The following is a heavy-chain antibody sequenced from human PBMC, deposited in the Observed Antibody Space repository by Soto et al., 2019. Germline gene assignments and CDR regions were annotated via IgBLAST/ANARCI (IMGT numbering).Heavy chain of an antibody. CDR3: ARESIVATTGFDY. D-gene: IGHD5-12*01. V-gene: IGHV4-30-4*01. Sequence: SETLSLTCTVSGGSISSGDYCWSWIRQPPGKGLEWIGYIYYSGSTYYNPSLKSRVTISVDTSKNQFSLKLSSVTAADTAVYYCARESIVATTGFDYWGQGTLVTVSS. CDR2: IYYSGST. CDR1: GGSISSGDYC. J-gene: IGHJ4*02.